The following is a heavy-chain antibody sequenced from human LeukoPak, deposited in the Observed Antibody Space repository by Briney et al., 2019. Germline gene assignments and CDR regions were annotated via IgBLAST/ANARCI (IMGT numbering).Heavy chain of an antibody. CDR3: ARGDGYNSDY. CDR2: IYYSGST. D-gene: IGHD5-24*01. Sequence: SETLSLTCTVSGGSISSSSYYWSWIRQPPGKGLEWIGYIYYSGSTNYNPSLKSRVTISVDTSKNQFSLKLSSVTAADTAVYYCARGDGYNSDYWGQGTLVTVSS. CDR1: GGSISSSSYY. J-gene: IGHJ4*02. V-gene: IGHV4-61*01.